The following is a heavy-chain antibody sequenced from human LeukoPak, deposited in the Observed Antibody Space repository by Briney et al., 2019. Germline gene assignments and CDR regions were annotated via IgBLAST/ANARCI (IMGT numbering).Heavy chain of an antibody. CDR3: ARVVVAGHGAFDI. Sequence: ASVKVSCKASGGTFSSYAISWVRQAPGQGLEWMGRIIPILGIANYAQKFQGRVTITADKSTSTAYMELSSLRSEDTAVYYCARVVVAGHGAFDIWGQGTMVTVFS. V-gene: IGHV1-69*04. CDR2: IIPILGIA. CDR1: GGTFSSYA. D-gene: IGHD2-15*01. J-gene: IGHJ3*02.